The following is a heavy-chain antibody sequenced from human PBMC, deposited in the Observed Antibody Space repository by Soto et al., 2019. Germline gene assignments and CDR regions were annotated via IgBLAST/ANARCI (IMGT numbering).Heavy chain of an antibody. V-gene: IGHV3-30-3*01. CDR2: ISYDVTNK. CDR3: ARDPKTSGGQHWAFNYFDS. J-gene: IGHJ4*02. D-gene: IGHD7-27*01. CDR1: GFSFSISP. Sequence: QVQLVESGGGVVQPGRSLRLSCAASGFSFSISPMHWVRQAPGKGPEWVALISYDVTNKFYEDSVKGRFTISRDNSKSRLYLQVDSLRPEDAAVYYCARDPKTSGGQHWAFNYFDSWGQGTLVTVSS.